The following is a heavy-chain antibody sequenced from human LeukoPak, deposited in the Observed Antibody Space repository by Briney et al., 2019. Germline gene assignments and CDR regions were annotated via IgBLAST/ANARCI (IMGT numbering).Heavy chain of an antibody. CDR1: GGTFSSYA. V-gene: IGHV1-69*13. CDR2: IIPIFGTA. D-gene: IGHD3-3*01. J-gene: IGHJ3*02. Sequence: SVKVSCKASGGTFSSYAISWVRQAPGQGLEWMGGIIPIFGTANYAHKFQGRVTITADESTSTAYMELSSLRSEDTAVYYCARPSYITIIGVVIRDAFDIWGQGTMVTVSS. CDR3: ARPSYITIIGVVIRDAFDI.